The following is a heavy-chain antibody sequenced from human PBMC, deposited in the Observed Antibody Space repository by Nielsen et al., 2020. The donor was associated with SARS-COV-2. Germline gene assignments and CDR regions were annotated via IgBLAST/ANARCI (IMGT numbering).Heavy chain of an antibody. D-gene: IGHD3-16*01. CDR2: IYHSGRT. Sequence: LRLSCAVSGGSISSGGYSWSWIRQPPGRGLEWIGYIYHSGRTYYNPSLKSRVTISVDRSKNQFSLKLSSVTAADTAVYYCARGGRITFGGADDAFDIWGQGTRVTVSS. CDR3: ARGGRITFGGADDAFDI. J-gene: IGHJ3*02. CDR1: GGSISSGGYS. V-gene: IGHV4-30-2*01.